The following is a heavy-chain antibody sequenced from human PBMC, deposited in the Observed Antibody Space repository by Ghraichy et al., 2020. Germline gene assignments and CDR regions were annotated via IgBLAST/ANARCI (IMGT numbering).Heavy chain of an antibody. CDR2: IIPIFGTA. V-gene: IGHV1-69*13. Sequence: SVKVSCKASGGTFSSYAISWVRQAPGQGLEWMGGIIPIFGTANYAQKFQGRVTITADESTSTAYMELSSLRSEDTAVYYCARDIVGAKKRVPNDAFDIWGQGTMVTVSS. J-gene: IGHJ3*02. D-gene: IGHD1-26*01. CDR3: ARDIVGAKKRVPNDAFDI. CDR1: GGTFSSYA.